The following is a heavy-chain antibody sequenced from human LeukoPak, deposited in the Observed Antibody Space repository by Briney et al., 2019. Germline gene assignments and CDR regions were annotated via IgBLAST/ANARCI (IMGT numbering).Heavy chain of an antibody. CDR2: MNPNSGNT. CDR1: GYTFTSYD. CDR3: ARERITMVRGGLDY. D-gene: IGHD3-10*01. V-gene: IGHV1-8*01. Sequence: ASVKVSCKASGYTFTSYDINWVRQATGQGLEWMGWMNPNSGNTGYAQKFQGRVTMTRDMSTSTVYMELSSLRSEDTAVYYCARERITMVRGGLDYWGQGTLVAVSS. J-gene: IGHJ4*02.